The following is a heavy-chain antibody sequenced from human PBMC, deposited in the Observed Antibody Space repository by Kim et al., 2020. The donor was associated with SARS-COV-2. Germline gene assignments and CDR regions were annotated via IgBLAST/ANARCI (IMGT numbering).Heavy chain of an antibody. J-gene: IGHJ6*02. V-gene: IGHV3-53*01. D-gene: IGHD4-17*01. Sequence: GGSLRLSCAASGFTVSGNYMSWVRQAPGKGLECVSLIYSGGKTYYGDSVKGRFTIYRDNSKNTLYLQMNRLRAEDTAVYYCARAPDYGGNTWLFYGMDVWGQGTTVTVSS. CDR2: IYSGGKT. CDR3: ARAPDYGGNTWLFYGMDV. CDR1: GFTVSGNY.